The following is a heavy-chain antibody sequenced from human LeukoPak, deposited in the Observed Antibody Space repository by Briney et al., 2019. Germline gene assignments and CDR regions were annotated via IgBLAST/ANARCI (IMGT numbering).Heavy chain of an antibody. J-gene: IGHJ4*02. CDR2: IYHSGST. V-gene: IGHV4-30-2*01. CDR3: ARVAHCSSTTCYQGIFDY. Sequence: SETLSLTCAVSGGSISSGGYSWSWIRQPPGKGLEWIGYIYHSGSTYYNPSLKSRVTISVDTSKNQFSLKLSSVTAADTAVYYCARVAHCSSTTCYQGIFDYWGQGTLVTVSS. D-gene: IGHD2-2*01. CDR1: GGSISSGGYS.